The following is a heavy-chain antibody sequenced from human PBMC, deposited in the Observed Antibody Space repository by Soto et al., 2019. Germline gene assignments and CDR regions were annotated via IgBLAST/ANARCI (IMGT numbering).Heavy chain of an antibody. J-gene: IGHJ6*02. CDR1: GYTFTSYG. CDR2: ISAYNGNT. CDR3: ARDPGYSSVGEYYYYGMDV. D-gene: IGHD3-16*01. V-gene: IGHV1-18*01. Sequence: QVQLVQSGAEVKKPGASVKVSCKASGYTFTSYGISWVRQAPGQGLEWMGWISAYNGNTNYAQKLQGRVTMTTDTXXSXAXXELRSLRSDDTAVYYCARDPGYSSVGEYYYYGMDVWGQGTTVTVSS.